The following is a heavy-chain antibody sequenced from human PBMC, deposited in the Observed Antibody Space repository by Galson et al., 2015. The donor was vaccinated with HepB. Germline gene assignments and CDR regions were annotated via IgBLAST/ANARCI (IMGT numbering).Heavy chain of an antibody. CDR1: GFTFSTYA. D-gene: IGHD2-21*01. V-gene: IGHV3-23*01. CDR3: ASNRGGAIFDY. Sequence: SLRLSCAATGFTFSTYAMSWVRQAPGKGLEWVSAIGQSGGNTYYADSVRGRFTISRDNSRKTVYLQMNSLRVDDTAVYYCASNRGGAIFDYWGQGALVAVSS. J-gene: IGHJ4*02. CDR2: IGQSGGNT.